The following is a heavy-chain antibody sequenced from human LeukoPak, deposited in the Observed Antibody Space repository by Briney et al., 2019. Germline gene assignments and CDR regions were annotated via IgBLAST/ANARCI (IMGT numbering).Heavy chain of an antibody. Sequence: PSETLSLTCAVYGGSFSGYYWSWIRQPPGKGLEWIGEINHSGSTNYNPSLKSRVTISVDTSKNQFSLKLSSVTAADTAVYYRARGPVTVTTNNWFDPWGQGTLVTVSS. CDR3: ARGPVTVTTNNWFDP. CDR1: GGSFSGYY. CDR2: INHSGST. V-gene: IGHV4-34*01. D-gene: IGHD4-17*01. J-gene: IGHJ5*02.